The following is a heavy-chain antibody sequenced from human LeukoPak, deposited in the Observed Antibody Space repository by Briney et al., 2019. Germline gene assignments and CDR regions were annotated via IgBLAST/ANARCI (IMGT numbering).Heavy chain of an antibody. CDR3: AKVRSAYYCDY. Sequence: GGSLRLSCAASGFTFSSYAMSWVRQAPGKGLEWVSGIPGSGGSTFYADSVKGWFTISRDNSKNTLYLQMNSLRAEDTAVYYRAKVRSAYYCDYWGQGTLVTVSS. CDR2: IPGSGGST. D-gene: IGHD3-16*01. J-gene: IGHJ4*02. CDR1: GFTFSSYA. V-gene: IGHV3-23*01.